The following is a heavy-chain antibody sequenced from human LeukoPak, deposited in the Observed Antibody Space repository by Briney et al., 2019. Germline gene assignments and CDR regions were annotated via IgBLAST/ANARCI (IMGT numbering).Heavy chain of an antibody. V-gene: IGHV1-18*01. CDR3: ARKYQRNWFDP. CDR1: GYTFTSYG. D-gene: IGHD2-2*01. J-gene: IGHJ5*02. CDR2: ISAYNGST. Sequence: ASVKVSCKASGYTFTSYGISWVRQAPGQGLEWMGWISAYNGSTNYAQKLQGRVTMTIDTSTSTAYMELRSLRSDDTAVYYCARKYQRNWFDPWGQGTVVTVSS.